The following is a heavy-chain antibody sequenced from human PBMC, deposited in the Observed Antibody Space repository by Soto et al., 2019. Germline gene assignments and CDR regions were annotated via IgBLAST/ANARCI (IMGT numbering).Heavy chain of an antibody. J-gene: IGHJ3*01. Sequence: QVQLQRWGAGLLRPSETLSLTCAVSGGSFRGYYWTWLRQSPGRGLEWSGEINHSGSTNSNPSLKSRITISVDTSKTQFSMNLTSVTAAAAAVYYCARGRGFMSRNALDLWGQGTRVIVSS. CDR1: GGSFRGYY. CDR3: ARGRGFMSRNALDL. CDR2: INHSGST. V-gene: IGHV4-34*01.